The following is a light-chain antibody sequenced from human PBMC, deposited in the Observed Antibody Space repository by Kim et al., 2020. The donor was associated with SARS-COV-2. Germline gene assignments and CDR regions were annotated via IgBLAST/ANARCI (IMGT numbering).Light chain of an antibody. J-gene: IGLJ2*01. Sequence: PGKTASITCSGDKLGDKYACWYQQKPGQSPVLVIYQDSKRPSGIPERFSGSNSGNTATLTISGTQAMDEADYYCQAWDSSTAHVVFGGGTQLTVL. V-gene: IGLV3-1*01. CDR3: QAWDSSTAHVV. CDR2: QDS. CDR1: KLGDKY.